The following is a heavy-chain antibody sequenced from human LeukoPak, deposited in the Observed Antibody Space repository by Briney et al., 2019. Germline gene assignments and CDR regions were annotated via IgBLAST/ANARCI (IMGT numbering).Heavy chain of an antibody. CDR3: TSPGTADT. J-gene: IGHJ5*02. V-gene: IGHV3-30*03. D-gene: IGHD6-13*01. CDR1: GFTFSSYG. Sequence: GGSLRLSCTASGFTFSSYGMHWVRQAPGKGLEWVAAILDDGRHKDHAESVKGRFTISRDNSKNTLYLQMNSLRPEDTAVYYCTSPGTADTWGQGTLVTVSS. CDR2: ILDDGRHK.